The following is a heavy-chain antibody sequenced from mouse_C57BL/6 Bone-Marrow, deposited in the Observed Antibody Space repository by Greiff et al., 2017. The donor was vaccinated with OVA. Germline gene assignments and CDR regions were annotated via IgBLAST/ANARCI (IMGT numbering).Heavy chain of an antibody. Sequence: EVMLVESGGDLVKPGGSLKLSCAASGFTFSSYGMSWVRQTPDKRLEWVATISSGGSYTYYPDSVKGRFTISRDNAKNTLYLQMSSLKSEDTAMSYCARDGRDYYDYDLWFAYWGQGTLVTVSA. CDR2: ISSGGSYT. D-gene: IGHD2-4*01. V-gene: IGHV5-6*01. CDR1: GFTFSSYG. CDR3: ARDGRDYYDYDLWFAY. J-gene: IGHJ3*01.